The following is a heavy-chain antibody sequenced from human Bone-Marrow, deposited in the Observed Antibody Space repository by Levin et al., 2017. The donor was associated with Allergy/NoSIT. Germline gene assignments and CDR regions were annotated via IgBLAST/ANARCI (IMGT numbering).Heavy chain of an antibody. CDR3: AKDTGNYYDTTGHIDY. J-gene: IGHJ4*02. CDR1: KFTFSNYA. Sequence: GESLKISCVASKFTFSNYAMHWVRQAPGKGLEWVASISYDGSFDYYADSVKGRFTISRDNSKNTLYLQVNSVTTGDTAVFYCAKDTGNYYDTTGHIDYWGQGTPVIVSS. V-gene: IGHV3-30*18. D-gene: IGHD3-16*01. CDR2: ISYDGSFD.